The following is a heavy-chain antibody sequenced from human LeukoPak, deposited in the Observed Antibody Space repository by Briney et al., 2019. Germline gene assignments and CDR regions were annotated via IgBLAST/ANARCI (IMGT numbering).Heavy chain of an antibody. D-gene: IGHD3-10*01. Sequence: WASVKVSCKASGGTFSSYAISWVRQAPGQGLEWMGRIIPILGIANYAQKFQGRVTITADKSTSTAYMELSSLRSEDTAVYYCARARGSGSYPFDYWGQGTLVTVSS. CDR3: ARARGSGSYPFDY. J-gene: IGHJ4*02. V-gene: IGHV1-69*04. CDR1: GGTFSSYA. CDR2: IIPILGIA.